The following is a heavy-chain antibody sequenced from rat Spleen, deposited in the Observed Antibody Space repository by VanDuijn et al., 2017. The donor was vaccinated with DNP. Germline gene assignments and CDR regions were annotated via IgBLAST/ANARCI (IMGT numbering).Heavy chain of an antibody. J-gene: IGHJ2*01. CDR3: ARHGGGSPFDY. Sequence: EVQLVESGGGLVQPGSSLKLSCAASGFTFSDYNMAWVRQAPKKGLEWVATISYDGSSGDYRDSVKGRFTVSRDNAKSTLYLQMDSLRSEDTATYYCARHGGGSPFDYWGQGVLVTVSS. D-gene: IGHD1-11*01. V-gene: IGHV5-7*01. CDR2: ISYDGSSG. CDR1: GFTFSDYN.